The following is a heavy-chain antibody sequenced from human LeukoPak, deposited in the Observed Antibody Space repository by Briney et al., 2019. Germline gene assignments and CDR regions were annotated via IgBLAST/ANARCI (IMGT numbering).Heavy chain of an antibody. CDR3: AASLGAAVAISGLDY. V-gene: IGHV1-58*02. J-gene: IGHJ4*02. Sequence: SVKVSCKASGFTFTSSAMQWVRQPRGQRLEWIGWIVVGSGNTNYAQKFQERVTITRDMSTSTAYMELSSLRSEDTAVYYCAASLGAAVAISGLDYWGQGTLVTVSS. CDR1: GFTFTSSA. D-gene: IGHD2-2*02. CDR2: IVVGSGNT.